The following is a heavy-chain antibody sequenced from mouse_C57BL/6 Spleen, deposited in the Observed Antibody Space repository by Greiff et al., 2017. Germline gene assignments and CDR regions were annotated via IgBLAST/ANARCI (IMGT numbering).Heavy chain of an antibody. V-gene: IGHV1-64*01. CDR1: GYTFTSYW. J-gene: IGHJ3*01. Sequence: QVQLQQPGAELVKPGASVKLSCKASGYTFTSYWMHWVKQRPGQGLEWIGMIHPNSGSTNYNENFKSKATLTVDQSSSTAYMQLSSLTSADSAVYYCAREGLRLLFAYWGQGTLVTVSA. CDR3: AREGLRLLFAY. D-gene: IGHD3-2*02. CDR2: IHPNSGST.